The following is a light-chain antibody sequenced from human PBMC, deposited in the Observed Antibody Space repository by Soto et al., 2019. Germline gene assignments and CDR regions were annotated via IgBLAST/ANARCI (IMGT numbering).Light chain of an antibody. CDR1: NIGSKS. Sequence: SYELTQPPSVSVAPGQTARITCGGNNIGSKSVHWYQQKPGQAPVLVDYDDSDRPSGIPERFSGSNSGNTATLTISRVEAGDEADYYCQVWDSSSDHPNVVFGGGTKVTVL. CDR2: DDS. J-gene: IGLJ2*01. CDR3: QVWDSSSDHPNVV. V-gene: IGLV3-21*02.